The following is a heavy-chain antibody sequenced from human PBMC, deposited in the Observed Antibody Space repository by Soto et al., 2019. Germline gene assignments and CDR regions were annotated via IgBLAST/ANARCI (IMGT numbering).Heavy chain of an antibody. J-gene: IGHJ5*02. Sequence: GESLKISCKGSGYSFTSYWISWVRQMPGKGLEWMGRIDPSDSYTNYSPSFQGHVTTSADKSISTAYLQWSSLKASDTAMYYCVRHERTQTLRFLEWLPSNWFDPWGQGTLVTVSS. D-gene: IGHD3-3*01. CDR3: VRHERTQTLRFLEWLPSNWFDP. V-gene: IGHV5-10-1*01. CDR1: GYSFTSYW. CDR2: IDPSDSYT.